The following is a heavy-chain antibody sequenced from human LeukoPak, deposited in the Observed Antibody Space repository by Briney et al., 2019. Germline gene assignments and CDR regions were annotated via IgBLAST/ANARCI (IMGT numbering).Heavy chain of an antibody. V-gene: IGHV3-53*01. CDR2: IYSGDNT. D-gene: IGHD2-2*01. CDR1: GLAVSSNY. J-gene: IGHJ4*02. CDR3: ARDHGRGYCSSTSCYPGVDY. Sequence: GGSLRLSCAASGLAVSSNYMSCVRQAPGKGLEWVSVIYSGDNTYYSDSVKGRFTTSRDNSKNTLYLQMNSLRAEDTAVYYCARDHGRGYCSSTSCYPGVDYWGQGTLVTVSS.